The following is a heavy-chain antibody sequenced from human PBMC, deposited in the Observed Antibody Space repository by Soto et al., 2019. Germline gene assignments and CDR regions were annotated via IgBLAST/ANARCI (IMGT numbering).Heavy chain of an antibody. CDR2: IYYSGST. V-gene: IGHV4-39*01. J-gene: IGHJ4*02. CDR3: ARQVQDFSGPGSSYFES. CDR1: GGSISSRSHY. Sequence: SETLSLTCTVSGGSISSRSHYWGWIRQPPGKGLEWIGSIYYSGSTFYNPSLKSRVTISVDTSKSQFSLNLTSVTAADTAVYFCARQVQDFSGPGSSYFESWGQGTLVTVSS. D-gene: IGHD3-10*01.